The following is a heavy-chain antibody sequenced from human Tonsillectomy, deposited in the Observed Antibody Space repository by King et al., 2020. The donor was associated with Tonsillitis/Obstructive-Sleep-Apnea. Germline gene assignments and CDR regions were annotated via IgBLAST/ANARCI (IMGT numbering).Heavy chain of an antibody. V-gene: IGHV3-23*04. CDR1: GFTFSSYA. CDR2: IDGSGGST. CDR3: AKARSSTSTSCYNY. Sequence: VQLVESGGGLVQPGGSLRFSCAASGFTFSSYAMSWVRQAPGKGLEWVSVIDGSGGSTYYADSVKGRFTISRDISKNTLYLQMNSLRAEDTAVYYCAKARSSTSTSCYNYWGQGTLVTVSS. D-gene: IGHD2-2*02. J-gene: IGHJ4*02.